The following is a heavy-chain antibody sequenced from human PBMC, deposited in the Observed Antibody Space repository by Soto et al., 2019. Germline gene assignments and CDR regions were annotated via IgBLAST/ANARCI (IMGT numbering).Heavy chain of an antibody. CDR1: GGSISSYY. V-gene: IGHV4-59*01. D-gene: IGHD2-8*02. CDR3: ARGGGVYYFDY. CDR2: IYYSWVT. J-gene: IGHJ4*02. Sequence: QVQLQESGPGLVKPSETLSLTCTVSGGSISSYYWSWIRQPPGKGLEWIGYIYYSWVTDYNPSLKSGVTIAVDTSKSQFSLKLISVPAADTAVYYCARGGGVYYFDYWGQGTLVTVSS.